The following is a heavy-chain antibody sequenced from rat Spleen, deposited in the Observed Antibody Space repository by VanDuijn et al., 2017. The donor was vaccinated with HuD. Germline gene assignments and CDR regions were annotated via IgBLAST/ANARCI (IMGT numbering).Heavy chain of an antibody. D-gene: IGHD1-4*01. CDR1: GFSLTTYH. J-gene: IGHJ3*01. V-gene: IGHV2-15*01. Sequence: QVQLKESGPGLVQPSQTLSLTCTVSGFSLTTYHVSWVRQPPGKGLEWIGSIWSGGSTDYKSALRSRLSISRDTSKSQVFLNVNSLQTEDTATYFCIRESLPGYNSHWFVYWGQGTLVTVSS. CDR3: IRESLPGYNSHWFVY. CDR2: IWSGGST.